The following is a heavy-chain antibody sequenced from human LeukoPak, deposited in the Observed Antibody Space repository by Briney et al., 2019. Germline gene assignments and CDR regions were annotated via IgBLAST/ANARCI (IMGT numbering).Heavy chain of an antibody. V-gene: IGHV1-18*01. Sequence: GASVKVSCKVSGYTLTELSMHWVRQAPGKGLEWMGWISAYNGNTNCAQKLQGRVTMTTDTSTSTAYMELRSLRSDDTAVYYCARDLEVAGVPSGWGQGTLVTVSS. D-gene: IGHD6-19*01. CDR1: GYTLTELS. CDR3: ARDLEVAGVPSG. CDR2: ISAYNGNT. J-gene: IGHJ4*02.